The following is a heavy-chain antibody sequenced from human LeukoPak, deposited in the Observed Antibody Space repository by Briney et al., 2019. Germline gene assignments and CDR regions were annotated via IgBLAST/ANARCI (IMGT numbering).Heavy chain of an antibody. V-gene: IGHV1-46*01. Sequence: ASVKVSCRASGNTFIGYWIHWVRQAPGQGLEWMGAINPRGDATIGAQKFQGRVTTTRDTSTSTVYIELSSLRSEDTAVYYCAREGQQLKHFDYWGQGTLVTVSS. J-gene: IGHJ4*02. CDR1: GNTFIGYW. D-gene: IGHD1-1*01. CDR3: AREGQQLKHFDY. CDR2: INPRGDAT.